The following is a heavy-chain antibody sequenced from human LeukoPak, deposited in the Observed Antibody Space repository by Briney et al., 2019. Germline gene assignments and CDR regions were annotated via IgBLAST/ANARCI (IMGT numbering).Heavy chain of an antibody. Sequence: ASVKVSCKASGYTFTTYVMHWVRQAPGQGLEWMGWISAYNGNTNYAQKLQGRVTMTTDTSTSTAYMELRSLRSDDTAVYYCARGPLMRGYCSSTSCYMPYWGQGTLVTVSS. CDR1: GYTFTTYV. V-gene: IGHV1-18*01. CDR3: ARGPLMRGYCSSTSCYMPY. J-gene: IGHJ4*02. CDR2: ISAYNGNT. D-gene: IGHD2-2*02.